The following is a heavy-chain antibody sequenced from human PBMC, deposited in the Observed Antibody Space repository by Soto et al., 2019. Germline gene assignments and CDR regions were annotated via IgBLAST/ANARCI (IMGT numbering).Heavy chain of an antibody. J-gene: IGHJ5*02. Sequence: SVKVSCKASGGTFSSYAISWVRQAPGQGLEWMGGIIPIFGTANYAQKFQGRVTITADKSTSTAYMELSSLRSEDTAVYYCAVCSGGSRYREGWFDPWGQGTLVTVSS. CDR1: GGTFSSYA. CDR3: AVCSGGSRYREGWFDP. D-gene: IGHD2-15*01. CDR2: IIPIFGTA. V-gene: IGHV1-69*06.